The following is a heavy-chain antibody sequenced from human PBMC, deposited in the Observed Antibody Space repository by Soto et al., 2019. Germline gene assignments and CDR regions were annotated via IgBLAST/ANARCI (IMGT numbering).Heavy chain of an antibody. CDR1: GFTFSSYW. V-gene: IGHV3-7*03. Sequence: GGSLRLSCAASGFTFSSYWMSWVRQAPGKGLEWVANIKQDGSEKYYVDSVKGRFTISRDNAKNSLYLQMNSLRAEDTAVYYCARDSIHGSGSYYPTNFDYWGQGTLVTVSS. D-gene: IGHD3-10*01. CDR2: IKQDGSEK. CDR3: ARDSIHGSGSYYPTNFDY. J-gene: IGHJ4*02.